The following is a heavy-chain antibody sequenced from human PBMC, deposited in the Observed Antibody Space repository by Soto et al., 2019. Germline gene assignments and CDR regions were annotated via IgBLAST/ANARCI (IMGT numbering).Heavy chain of an antibody. V-gene: IGHV3-30*18. CDR3: TKGVVVITSYFQH. Sequence: QVQLVESGGGVVQPGRSLRLSCAASGFTFSSHGMHWVRQAPGKGLEWVAVISYDESNKYYADSVKGRFTISRDNSKNTLYLQMNSLRAEDTAVYYCTKGVVVITSYFQHWGQGTLVTVS. CDR1: GFTFSSHG. D-gene: IGHD3-22*01. J-gene: IGHJ1*01. CDR2: ISYDESNK.